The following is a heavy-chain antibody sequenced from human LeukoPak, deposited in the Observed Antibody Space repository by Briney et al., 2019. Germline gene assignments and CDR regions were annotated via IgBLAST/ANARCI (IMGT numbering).Heavy chain of an antibody. CDR2: IYTSGST. V-gene: IGHV4-61*02. CDR3: ARGNIAVAGTDY. CDR1: GGSISSGSYY. J-gene: IGHJ4*02. Sequence: SETLSLTCTVSGGSISSGSYYWSWIRQPAGKGLEWIGRIYTSGSTNYNPSLKSRVTISVDTSTNQFSLKVSSVTAADTAVYSCARGNIAVAGTDYWGQGTLVTVSS. D-gene: IGHD6-19*01.